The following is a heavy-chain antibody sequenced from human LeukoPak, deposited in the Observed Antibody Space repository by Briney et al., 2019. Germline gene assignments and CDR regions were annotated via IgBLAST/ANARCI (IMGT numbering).Heavy chain of an antibody. V-gene: IGHV3-7*01. CDR3: EADPGDY. CDR1: GFTFSSYG. CDR2: IKQDGSEK. J-gene: IGHJ4*02. D-gene: IGHD2-15*01. Sequence: GGSLRLSCAASGFTFSSYGMHWVRQAPGKGLEWVANIKQDGSEKYYVDSVKGRFTISRDNAKNSLYLQMNSLRAEDTAIYYCEADPGDYWGQGTLVTVSS.